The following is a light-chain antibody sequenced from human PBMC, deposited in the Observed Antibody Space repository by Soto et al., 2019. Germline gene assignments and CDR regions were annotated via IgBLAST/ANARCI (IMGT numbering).Light chain of an antibody. J-gene: IGKJ1*01. CDR1: QSINSD. V-gene: IGKV3-11*01. Sequence: EIGMTQSPATLSVSPGETTILSCRAGQSINSDVAWYQQKVGQTPRLLIHGASTRATGIPARFSGSGSGTDFSLTISSLEPEDFAVYYCQQRSNWPRTFGQGTKV. CDR3: QQRSNWPRT. CDR2: GAS.